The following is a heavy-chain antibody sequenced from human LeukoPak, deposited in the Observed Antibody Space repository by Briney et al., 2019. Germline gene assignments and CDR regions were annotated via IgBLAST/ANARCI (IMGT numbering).Heavy chain of an antibody. CDR3: ARGGGGYDWELDY. J-gene: IGHJ4*02. CDR2: IYYSGST. CDR1: GGSISSYY. V-gene: IGHV4-59*01. Sequence: PSETLSLTCTVSGGSISSYYWSWIRQPPGKGLEWIGYIYYSGSTNYNPSLKSRVTISVDTSKNQFSLKLSSVTAADTTVYYCARGGGGYDWELDYWGQGTLVTVSS. D-gene: IGHD5-12*01.